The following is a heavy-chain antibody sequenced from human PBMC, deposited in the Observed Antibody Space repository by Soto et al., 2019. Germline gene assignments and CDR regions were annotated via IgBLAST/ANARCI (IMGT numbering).Heavy chain of an antibody. CDR3: AHGRGWLLDY. Sequence: QITLKESDPTLVQPTQPLTLTCTFPGFSLTTSGVGVGWFRQPPGKALEWLALLFWDADNDDNEYSPSLRNRLTLTKDTAKNQVVLTMTNMAPVDTATYGCAHGRGWLLDYWGQGTLVTVSS. CDR1: GFSLTTSGVG. J-gene: IGHJ4*02. V-gene: IGHV2-5*01. CDR2: LFWDADNDDN. D-gene: IGHD6-19*01.